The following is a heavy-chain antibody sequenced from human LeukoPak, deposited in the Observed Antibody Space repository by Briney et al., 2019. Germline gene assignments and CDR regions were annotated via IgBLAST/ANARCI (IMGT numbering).Heavy chain of an antibody. CDR3: ARAYYYDSSGYPDAFDI. J-gene: IGHJ3*02. Sequence: SETLSLTCTVSGGSISSYCWSWIRQPPRKGLEGSGYIYYSGSTNYNPSLKSQVTISVDTSKNQFSLKLSSVTAADTAVYYCARAYYYDSSGYPDAFDIWGQGTMVTVSS. CDR1: GGSISSYC. CDR2: IYYSGST. V-gene: IGHV4-59*01. D-gene: IGHD3-22*01.